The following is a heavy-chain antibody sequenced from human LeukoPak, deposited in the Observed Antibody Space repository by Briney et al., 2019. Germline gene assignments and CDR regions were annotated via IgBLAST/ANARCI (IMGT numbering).Heavy chain of an antibody. Sequence: SETLSLTCTVSGGTTSINYWIWIRQIAGKGLEWIGRIHASGDTTYNPSLKSRVTMSLDTSKSPFSLQLRSEPAADTAVYYCARHITYAGLGDWGQGTQVTVSP. CDR2: IHASGDT. J-gene: IGHJ4*02. CDR3: ARHITYAGLGD. CDR1: GGTTSINY. V-gene: IGHV4-4*07. D-gene: IGHD3-10*01.